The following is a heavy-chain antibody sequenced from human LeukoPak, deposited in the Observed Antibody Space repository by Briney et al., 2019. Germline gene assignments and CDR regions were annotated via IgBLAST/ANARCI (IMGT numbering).Heavy chain of an antibody. CDR3: ARGRIGAAAIHFDY. J-gene: IGHJ4*02. Sequence: ASVTVSCKASGYTFTSYDTNWVRQATGQGLEWMGWMNPNSGNTGYAQKFQGRVTMTRNTSISTAYMELSSLRSEDTAVYYCARGRIGAAAIHFDYWGQGTLVTVSS. CDR1: GYTFTSYD. V-gene: IGHV1-8*01. D-gene: IGHD6-13*01. CDR2: MNPNSGNT.